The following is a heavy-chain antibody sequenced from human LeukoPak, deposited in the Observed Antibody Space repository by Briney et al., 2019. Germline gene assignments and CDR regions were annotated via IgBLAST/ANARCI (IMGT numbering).Heavy chain of an antibody. Sequence: KPSETLSLTCTVSGGSISSGAHYWGWIRQPPGKGLEWIGYIYYSGSTYYNPSLKSRVTRSVDTSKNQFSLKLSSVTAADTAVYYCARSVAAADVFDIWGQGTLVIVSS. CDR3: ARSVAAADVFDI. V-gene: IGHV4-39*07. J-gene: IGHJ3*02. CDR2: IYYSGST. D-gene: IGHD6-13*01. CDR1: GGSISSGAHY.